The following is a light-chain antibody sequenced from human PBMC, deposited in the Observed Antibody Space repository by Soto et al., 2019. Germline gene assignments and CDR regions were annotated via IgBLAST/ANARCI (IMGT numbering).Light chain of an antibody. Sequence: IVLTQSPGTLSLSPGERVTLSCRASQSVTTRLAWYQHKPGQPPTLLMSGASNRASGVPVRFSGSGSGTDFTLTITRLEPEDFAVYYCQHRSNWPSVGQGTRLEI. J-gene: IGKJ5*01. CDR3: QHRSNWPS. CDR2: GAS. V-gene: IGKV3-11*01. CDR1: QSVTTR.